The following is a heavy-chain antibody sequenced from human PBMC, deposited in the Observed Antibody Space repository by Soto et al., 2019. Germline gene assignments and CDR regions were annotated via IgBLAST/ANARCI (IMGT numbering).Heavy chain of an antibody. Sequence: GGSMRLSCAASGFTFSSYSVSWVRQAPGKGLEWVSAISGSGGSTYYADSVKGRFTISRDNSKNTLYLQMNSLRAEDTAVYYCAKDPSYDFWSGYSTGNWFDPWGQGTLVTVSS. D-gene: IGHD3-3*01. CDR3: AKDPSYDFWSGYSTGNWFDP. V-gene: IGHV3-23*01. CDR2: ISGSGGST. J-gene: IGHJ5*02. CDR1: GFTFSSYS.